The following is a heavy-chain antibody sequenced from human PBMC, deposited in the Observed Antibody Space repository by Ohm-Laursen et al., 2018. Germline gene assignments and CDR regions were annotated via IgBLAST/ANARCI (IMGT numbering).Heavy chain of an antibody. D-gene: IGHD4-23*01. J-gene: IGHJ6*02. CDR3: APRGLYGGKSPYGMDV. CDR1: GGTFSSYA. CDR2: IIPILGIA. V-gene: IGHV1-69*04. Sequence: GASVKVSCKVSGGTFSSYAISWVRQAPGQGLEWMGRIIPILGIANYAQKFQGRVTITADKSTSTAYMELSSLRSEDTAVYYCAPRGLYGGKSPYGMDVWGQGTTVTVSS.